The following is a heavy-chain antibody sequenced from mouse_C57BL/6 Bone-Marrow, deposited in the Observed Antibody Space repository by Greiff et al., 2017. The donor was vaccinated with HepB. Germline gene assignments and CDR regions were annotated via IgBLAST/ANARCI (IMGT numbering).Heavy chain of an antibody. J-gene: IGHJ2*01. Sequence: VQGVESGAELARPGASVKLSCKASGYTFTSYGISWVKQRTGQGLEWIGEIYPRSGNTYYNEKFKGKATLTADKSSSTAYMELRSLTSEDSAVYFCARQDYGSSYFDYWGQGTTLTVSS. CDR2: IYPRSGNT. V-gene: IGHV1-81*01. D-gene: IGHD1-1*01. CDR3: ARQDYGSSYFDY. CDR1: GYTFTSYG.